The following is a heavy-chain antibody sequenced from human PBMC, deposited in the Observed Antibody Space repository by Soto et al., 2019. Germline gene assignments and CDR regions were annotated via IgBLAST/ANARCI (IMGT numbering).Heavy chain of an antibody. D-gene: IGHD3-3*01. CDR3: ARGGQDFWSGPFDY. Sequence: SETLSLTCTVSGGSISSSSYYWGWIRQPPGKGLEWIGSIYYSGSTYYNPSLKSRVTISVDTSKNQFSLKLSSVTAADTALYYCARGGQDFWSGPFDYWGRGALVTVSS. V-gene: IGHV4-39*07. CDR2: IYYSGST. J-gene: IGHJ4*02. CDR1: GGSISSSSYY.